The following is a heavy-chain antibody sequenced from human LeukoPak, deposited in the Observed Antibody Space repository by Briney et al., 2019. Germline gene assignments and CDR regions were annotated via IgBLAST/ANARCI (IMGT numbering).Heavy chain of an antibody. CDR3: ARDGQPGINWFDP. J-gene: IGHJ5*02. V-gene: IGHV4-59*01. D-gene: IGHD6-13*01. Sequence: PSETLSLTCTVSGGSISSYYWSWLRQPPGKGLEWIGYIYYSGSTNYNPSLKSRVTISVDTSKNQFSLKLSSVTAADTAVYYCARDGQPGINWFDPWGQGTLVTVSS. CDR1: GGSISSYY. CDR2: IYYSGST.